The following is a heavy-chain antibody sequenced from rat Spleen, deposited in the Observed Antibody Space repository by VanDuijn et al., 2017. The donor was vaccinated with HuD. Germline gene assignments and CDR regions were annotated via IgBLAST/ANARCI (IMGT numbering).Heavy chain of an antibody. CDR1: GFNFSSFP. CDR3: TRGTYYRH. J-gene: IGHJ2*01. D-gene: IGHD1-12*01. CDR2: ITNASGGT. Sequence: EVQLVESDGGLVQPGRSLKLSCAASGFNFSSFPMAWVRQAPKKGLEWVASITNASGGTHYPDSVKGRFTSSRDIAKSTLYLQMNSLRSEDTATYYCTRGTYYRHWGQGVMVTVSS. V-gene: IGHV5-46*01.